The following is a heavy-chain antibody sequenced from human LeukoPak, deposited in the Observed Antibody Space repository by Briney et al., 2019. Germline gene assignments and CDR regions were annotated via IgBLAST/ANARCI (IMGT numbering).Heavy chain of an antibody. V-gene: IGHV4-59*08. D-gene: IGHD1-26*01. CDR2: IYYSGST. Sequence: SETLSLTCSVSGGSINTYYWTWIRQPAGEGLEWIGDIYYSGSTNYNPSLKSRVTISVDTSKNQFSLRLSSVTAADTAVYYSARLASGSYGPLTPFDYWGQGTLVTVSS. CDR1: GGSINTYY. J-gene: IGHJ4*02. CDR3: ARLASGSYGPLTPFDY.